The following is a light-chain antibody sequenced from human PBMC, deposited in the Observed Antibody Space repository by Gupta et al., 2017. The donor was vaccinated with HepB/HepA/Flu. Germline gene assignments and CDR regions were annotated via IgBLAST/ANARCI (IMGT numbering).Light chain of an antibody. CDR1: QSVTNRY. V-gene: IGKV3-20*01. CDR2: DAS. CDR3: QQYCTAPET. Sequence: EIVLTQSPGTLSLSPGERATLSCRASQSVTNRYVAWYQQKPGQAPRLLIYDASSRATGIPDRFTGSGSVTDFTLTISRLEPEDVAVYYCQQYCTAPETFGQGTNLEIK. J-gene: IGKJ1*01.